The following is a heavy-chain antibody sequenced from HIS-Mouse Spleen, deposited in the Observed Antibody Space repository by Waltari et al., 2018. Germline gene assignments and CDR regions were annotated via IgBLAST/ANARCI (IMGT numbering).Heavy chain of an antibody. Sequence: EVQLVESGGGLVKPGGSLRLSCAASGFTFSSYSMNWVRQAPGKGLEWVSSISSSSSYLYYADSVKGRFTISRDNAKNSLYLQMNSLRAEDTAVYYCAKGRFLEFWYFDLWGRGTLVTVSS. D-gene: IGHD3-10*01. CDR3: AKGRFLEFWYFDL. CDR1: GFTFSSYS. V-gene: IGHV3-21*01. CDR2: ISSSSSYL. J-gene: IGHJ2*01.